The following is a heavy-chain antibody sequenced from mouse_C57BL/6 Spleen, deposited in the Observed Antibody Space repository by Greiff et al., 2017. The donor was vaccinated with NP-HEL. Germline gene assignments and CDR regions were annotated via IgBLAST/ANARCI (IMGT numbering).Heavy chain of an antibody. V-gene: IGHV5-17*01. Sequence: DVKLVESGGGLVKPGGSLKLSCAASGFTFSDYGMHWVRQAPEKGLEWVAYISSGSSTIYYADTVKGRFTISRDNAKNTLFLQMTSLRSEDTAMYYCATITTAVGRYFDVWGTGTTVTVSS. D-gene: IGHD1-1*01. CDR1: GFTFSDYG. CDR3: ATITTAVGRYFDV. CDR2: ISSGSSTI. J-gene: IGHJ1*03.